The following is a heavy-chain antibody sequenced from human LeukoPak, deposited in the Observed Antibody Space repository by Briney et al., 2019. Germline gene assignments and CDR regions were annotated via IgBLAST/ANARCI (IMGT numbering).Heavy chain of an antibody. Sequence: ASVKVSCKASGYTFTGYYMHWVRQAPGQGLEWMRGIIPIFGTANYAQKFQGRVPITADESTSTAYMELSSLRSEDTAVYYCARALYYDFWSGYSEPAYYYYMDVWGKGTTVTVSS. D-gene: IGHD3-3*01. CDR1: GYTFTGYY. CDR3: ARALYYDFWSGYSEPAYYYYMDV. J-gene: IGHJ6*03. V-gene: IGHV1-69*13. CDR2: IIPIFGTA.